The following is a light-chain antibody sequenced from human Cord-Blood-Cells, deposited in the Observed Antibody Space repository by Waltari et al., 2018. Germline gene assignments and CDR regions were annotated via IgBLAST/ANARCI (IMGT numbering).Light chain of an antibody. V-gene: IGKV1-5*01. CDR2: DAS. J-gene: IGKJ1*01. CDR1: QSISSW. Sequence: DIQMTQSPSTLSASVGASVTITCRASQSISSWLAWYQQKPGKAPKLLIYDASSLERGVPSRCSGSGSGTEFTLTISSLQPDDFATYYCQQYNSYWTFGQGTKVEIK. CDR3: QQYNSYWT.